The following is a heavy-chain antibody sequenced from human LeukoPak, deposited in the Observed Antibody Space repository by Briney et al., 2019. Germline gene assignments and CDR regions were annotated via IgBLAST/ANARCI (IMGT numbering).Heavy chain of an antibody. Sequence: GGSLRLSCAASGFTFSAYDMHWVRQAPGKGLEWVAFIRYDGRNEYYADSVKGRFTISRDNAKNTLYLQMNSLRPEDTAVYYCAKKHSGSSFYFEYWGQGTRVTVSS. CDR2: IRYDGRNE. V-gene: IGHV3-30*02. CDR3: AKKHSGSSFYFEY. D-gene: IGHD6-6*01. J-gene: IGHJ4*02. CDR1: GFTFSAYD.